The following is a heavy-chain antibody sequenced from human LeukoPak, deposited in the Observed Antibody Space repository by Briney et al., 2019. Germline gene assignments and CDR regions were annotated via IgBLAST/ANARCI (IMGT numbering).Heavy chain of an antibody. Sequence: SETLSLTCTVSGGSISSYYWSWIRQPPGKGLEWIGYIYYSGSTNYNPSLKSRVTISVDTSKNQFSLKLSSVTAADTAVYYCARGFAGYFDYWGQGTLVTVSS. V-gene: IGHV4-59*08. J-gene: IGHJ4*02. CDR3: ARGFAGYFDY. CDR1: GGSISSYY. CDR2: IYYSGST.